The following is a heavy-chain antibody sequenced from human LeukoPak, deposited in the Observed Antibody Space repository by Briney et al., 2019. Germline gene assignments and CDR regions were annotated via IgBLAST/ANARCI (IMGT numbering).Heavy chain of an antibody. CDR2: ISYDGSNK. D-gene: IGHD5-12*01. Sequence: GGSLRLSCAASGFTFSSYAMHWVRQAPGKGLEWVAVISYDGSNKYYADSVKGRFTISRDNSKNTLYLQMNSLRAEDTAVYYRARTMVATFSYWGQGTLVTGSS. CDR1: GFTFSSYA. J-gene: IGHJ4*02. CDR3: ARTMVATFSY. V-gene: IGHV3-30-3*01.